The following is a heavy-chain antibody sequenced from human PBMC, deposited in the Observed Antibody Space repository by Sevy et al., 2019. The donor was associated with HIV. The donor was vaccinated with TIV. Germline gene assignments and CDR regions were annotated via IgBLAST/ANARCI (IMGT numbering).Heavy chain of an antibody. Sequence: GGSLRLSCAASGFTFSSYWMSWVRQAPGKGLEWVANIKQDGSEKYYVDSVKGRFTISRDNAKNSLYLQMNSLRAEDTAVYYCARAAAGYDFWSGYSGRPYYFDYWGQGTLVTVSS. V-gene: IGHV3-7*01. J-gene: IGHJ4*02. CDR2: IKQDGSEK. D-gene: IGHD3-3*01. CDR3: ARAAAGYDFWSGYSGRPYYFDY. CDR1: GFTFSSYW.